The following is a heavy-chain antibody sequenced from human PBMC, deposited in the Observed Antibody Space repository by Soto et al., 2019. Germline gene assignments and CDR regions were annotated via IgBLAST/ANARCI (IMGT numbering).Heavy chain of an antibody. CDR1: GGTFGSFA. CDR2: ITPIYGTP. Sequence: QVQLVQSGAEVQKPGSSVKVSCKASGGTFGSFAISWVRQAPGQGLEWMGGITPIYGTPNYAQKFQGRVTITADESTNTAYMDLSSLRSEDTAVYYCARGDWEVHSEGRDNWFDPWGQGTPVTVSS. V-gene: IGHV1-69*01. J-gene: IGHJ5*02. D-gene: IGHD1-26*01. CDR3: ARGDWEVHSEGRDNWFDP.